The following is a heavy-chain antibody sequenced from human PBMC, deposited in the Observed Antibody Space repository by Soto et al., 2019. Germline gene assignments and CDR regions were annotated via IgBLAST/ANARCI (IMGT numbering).Heavy chain of an antibody. CDR1: GGTISSWY. J-gene: IGHJ4*02. D-gene: IGHD1-26*01. V-gene: IGHV4-59*08. Sequence: PSETLSLTCTVSGGTISSWYWSWIRQPPGKGLEWIGYIYYSGSTNCNPSLKSRVTISVDTSKNQLSLKLSSVTAADTAVYYCARRYGSAIDYWGQGTLVTVSS. CDR3: ARRYGSAIDY. CDR2: IYYSGST.